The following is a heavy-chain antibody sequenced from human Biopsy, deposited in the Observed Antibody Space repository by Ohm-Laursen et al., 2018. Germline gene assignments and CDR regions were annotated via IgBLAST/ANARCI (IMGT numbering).Heavy chain of an antibody. J-gene: IGHJ4*02. Sequence: SLRLSCTATGFTFRSYGMSWVRQAPGKGLEWVSVLSGSGGTTYYADSVKGRFTISRDNSKNTLYLQLNCLTAEETAVYYCAKTFHGSSFLYDYWGQGTLVTVSS. V-gene: IGHV3-23*01. CDR1: GFTFRSYG. CDR3: AKTFHGSSFLYDY. D-gene: IGHD2-15*01. CDR2: LSGSGGTT.